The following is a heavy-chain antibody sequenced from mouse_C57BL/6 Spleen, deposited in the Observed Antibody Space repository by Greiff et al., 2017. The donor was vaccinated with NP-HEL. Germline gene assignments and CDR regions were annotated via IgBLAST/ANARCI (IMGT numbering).Heavy chain of an antibody. CDR1: GYTFTSYW. CDR2: IHPNSGST. Sequence: VQLQQPGAELVKPGASVKLSCKASGYTFTSYWMHWVKQRPGQGLEWIGMIHPNSGSTNYNEKFKSKATLTVDKSSSTAYMQLSSLTSEDSAVYYCARGSSGYPWFAYWGQGTLVTVSA. V-gene: IGHV1-64*01. J-gene: IGHJ3*01. D-gene: IGHD3-2*02. CDR3: ARGSSGYPWFAY.